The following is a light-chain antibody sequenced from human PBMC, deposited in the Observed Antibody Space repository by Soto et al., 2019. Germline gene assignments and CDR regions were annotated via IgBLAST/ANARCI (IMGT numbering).Light chain of an antibody. J-gene: IGLJ1*01. Sequence: QSVLTQPPSASGSPGQSVTISCTGTSRDVGGYNYVSWYQQHPGKVPKLVVYEVNKRPSGVPDRFSGSKSGNTASLTVSGLQAEDEADYYCTSYAGGNNVFGTGTKVTVL. CDR3: TSYAGGNNV. CDR1: SRDVGGYNY. CDR2: EVN. V-gene: IGLV2-8*01.